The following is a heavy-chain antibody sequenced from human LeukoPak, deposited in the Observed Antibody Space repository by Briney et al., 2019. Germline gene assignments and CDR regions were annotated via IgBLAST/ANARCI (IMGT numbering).Heavy chain of an antibody. J-gene: IGHJ4*02. V-gene: IGHV3-48*01. D-gene: IGHD6-13*01. CDR2: ISSTSSNI. CDR1: GFTFSSYS. Sequence: GGSLRLSCAASGFTFSSYSMNWVRQAPGKGLEWVSHISSTSSNIFYADSVKGRFTISRDSAKNSVYLQMSSLRAEDTAVYYCARDPSSSWIPFDYWGQGTLVTVSS. CDR3: ARDPSSSWIPFDY.